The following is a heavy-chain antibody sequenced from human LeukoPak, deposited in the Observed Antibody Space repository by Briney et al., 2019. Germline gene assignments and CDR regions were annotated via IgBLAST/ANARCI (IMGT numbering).Heavy chain of an antibody. Sequence: SETLSLTCTVSGGSISSYYWSWIRQPAGKGLEWIGRIYTSGSTNYNPSLKSRVTISVDKSKNQFSLKLSSVTAADTAVYYCARSIAVAFDYWGQETLVTVSS. CDR1: GGSISSYY. D-gene: IGHD6-19*01. CDR2: IYTSGST. CDR3: ARSIAVAFDY. V-gene: IGHV4-4*07. J-gene: IGHJ4*02.